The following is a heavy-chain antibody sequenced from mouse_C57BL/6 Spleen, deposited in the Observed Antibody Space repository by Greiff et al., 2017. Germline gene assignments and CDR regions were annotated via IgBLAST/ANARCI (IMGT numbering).Heavy chain of an antibody. V-gene: IGHV1-66*01. CDR3: ARDDYGRVDD. CDR1: GYSFTSYY. J-gene: IGHJ4*01. Sequence: VQLQQSGPELVKPGASVKISCKASGYSFTSYYIHWVKQRPGQGLEWIGWIYPGSGNTKYNEKFKGKATLTADTSSSTAYLQLSSLTSEDSAVYYCARDDYGRVDDWGQGTSVTVSS. D-gene: IGHD2-4*01. CDR2: IYPGSGNT.